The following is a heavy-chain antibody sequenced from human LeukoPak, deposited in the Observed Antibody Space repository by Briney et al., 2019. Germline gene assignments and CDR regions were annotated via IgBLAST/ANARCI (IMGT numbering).Heavy chain of an antibody. V-gene: IGHV4-4*02. CDR3: AREGGFYRPLDY. CDR2: VHLDGRT. CDR1: GVSVSSTNW. Sequence: SETLSLTCGVSGVSVSSTNWWTWIRQPPGKGLEWIGEVHLDGRTNFNPSLKSRLTMSVDLSENHVSLKLTSVTAADTAVYYCAREGGFYRPLDYSGQGTLVTVSS. D-gene: IGHD6-25*01. J-gene: IGHJ4*02.